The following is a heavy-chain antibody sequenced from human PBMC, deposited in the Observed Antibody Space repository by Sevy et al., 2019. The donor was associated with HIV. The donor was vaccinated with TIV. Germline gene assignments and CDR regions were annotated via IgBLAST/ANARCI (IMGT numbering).Heavy chain of an antibody. D-gene: IGHD5-12*01. J-gene: IGHJ4*02. CDR2: ISYDGSNK. CDR3: AKDGNSGYDPYFDY. V-gene: IGHV3-30*18. Sequence: GSLRLSCAASGFTFSNYGMHWVRQAPGKGLEWVAVISYDGSNKYYADSVKGRFTISRDNSKNTLYLQMNSLRSEDTAVYYCAKDGNSGYDPYFDYWGQGTPVTVSS. CDR1: GFTFSNYG.